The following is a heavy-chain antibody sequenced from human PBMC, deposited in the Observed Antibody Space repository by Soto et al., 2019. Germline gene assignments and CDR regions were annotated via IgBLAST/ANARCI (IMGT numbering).Heavy chain of an antibody. Sequence: SETLSLTCSVSGDSISSSSYYWGWIRQSPGEGLEWIGNIHNNGGTQYNPSLDSRVTISVDTSANLFSLKLSSVTAADTAVYYCARTSGDYGLSKYFQHWGQGTLVTVSS. D-gene: IGHD4-17*01. CDR2: IHNNGGT. CDR1: GDSISSSSYY. V-gene: IGHV4-39*07. J-gene: IGHJ1*01. CDR3: ARTSGDYGLSKYFQH.